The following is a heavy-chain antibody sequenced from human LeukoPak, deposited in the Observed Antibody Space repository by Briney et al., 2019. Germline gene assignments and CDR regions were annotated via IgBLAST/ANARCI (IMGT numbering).Heavy chain of an antibody. CDR3: ARISSDWPHYYMDV. D-gene: IGHD6-19*01. Sequence: PSETLSLTCAVYGGSFSGYYWSWIRQPPGKGLEWIGEINHSGSTNYNPPLKSRVTISVDTSKNQFSLKLSSVTAADTAVYYCARISSDWPHYYMDVWGKGTTVTASS. V-gene: IGHV4-34*01. CDR2: INHSGST. J-gene: IGHJ6*03. CDR1: GGSFSGYY.